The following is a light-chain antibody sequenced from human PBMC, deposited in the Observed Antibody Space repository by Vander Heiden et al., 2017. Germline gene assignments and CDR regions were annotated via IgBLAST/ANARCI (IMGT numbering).Light chain of an antibody. CDR2: GAS. J-gene: IGKJ1*01. CDR3: QQYNNWRT. V-gene: IGKV3-15*01. CDR1: QSVSSN. Sequence: EIVMTQSPATLSVSPGERATFSCRASQSVSSNFAWYQQKPGQAPRLLIYGASTRATGVPARFSGSGSGTEFTLTISSLQSEDFAVYYCQQYNNWRTFGQGTKVEI.